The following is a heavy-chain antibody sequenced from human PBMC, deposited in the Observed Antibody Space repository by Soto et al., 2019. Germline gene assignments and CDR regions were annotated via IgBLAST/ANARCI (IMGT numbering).Heavy chain of an antibody. D-gene: IGHD2-21*02. CDR1: RFTFRRYS. V-gene: IGHV3-30*18. CDR2: ISYDGSNK. CDR3: AKDTTAYCGGDCYDYYYYGMDV. Sequence: SLILFCAYSRFTFRRYSMHWVRMTPGMGLECVAVISYDGSNKYYADSVKGRFTISRDNSKNTLYLQMNSLRAEDTAVYYCAKDTTAYCGGDCYDYYYYGMDVWGQGT. J-gene: IGHJ6*02.